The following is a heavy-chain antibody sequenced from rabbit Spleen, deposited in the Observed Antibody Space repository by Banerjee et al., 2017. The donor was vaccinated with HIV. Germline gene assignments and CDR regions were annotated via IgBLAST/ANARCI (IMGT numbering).Heavy chain of an antibody. Sequence: QSLEESGGDLVKPGASLTLTCTASGVSFSNNHYMCWVRQAPGKGLEWIGCIYTANGKTHYASWAKGRFTISKTSSTTVTLRMTSLTAADTATYFCARSRTGNGEYYFHLWGPGTLVTVS. CDR2: IYTANGKT. CDR3: ARSRTGNGEYYFHL. CDR1: GVSFSNNHY. V-gene: IGHV1S40*01. J-gene: IGHJ4*01. D-gene: IGHD7-1*01.